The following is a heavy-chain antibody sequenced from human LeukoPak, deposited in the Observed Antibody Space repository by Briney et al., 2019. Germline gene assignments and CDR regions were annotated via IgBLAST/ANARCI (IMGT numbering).Heavy chain of an antibody. CDR1: GFTFSNHW. CDR3: ARLDSGYDLWGGYYYYYMDV. V-gene: IGHV3-7*01. CDR2: IKQDGSEK. D-gene: IGHD5-12*01. J-gene: IGHJ6*03. Sequence: GGSLRLSCAASGFTFSNHWMSWVRQAPGKGLEWVANIKQDGSEKYYVDSVKGRFTIPRDNAKNTLYLQMNSLRVEDTAVYYCARLDSGYDLWGGYYYYYMDVWGKGTTVTVSS.